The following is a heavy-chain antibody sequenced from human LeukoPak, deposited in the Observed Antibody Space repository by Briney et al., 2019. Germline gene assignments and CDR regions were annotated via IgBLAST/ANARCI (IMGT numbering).Heavy chain of an antibody. J-gene: IGHJ4*02. Sequence: GGSLRLSCAASGFTFSSYGMSWVRQAPGKGLEWVSAISGSGGSTYYADSVKGRFTISRDNAKNSLYLQMNSLRAEDTALYYCAKGAYIAVAYYFDYWGQGTLVTVSS. CDR3: AKGAYIAVAYYFDY. D-gene: IGHD6-19*01. V-gene: IGHV3-23*01. CDR1: GFTFSSYG. CDR2: ISGSGGST.